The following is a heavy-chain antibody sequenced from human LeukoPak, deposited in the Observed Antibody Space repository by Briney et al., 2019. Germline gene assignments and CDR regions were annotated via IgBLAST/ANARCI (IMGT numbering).Heavy chain of an antibody. Sequence: PGGSLRLSCAGSGFTFSDFWMTWVRQTPGKGLEWIGEINHSGSTNYNPSLKSRVTISVDTSKNQFSLKLSSVTAADTAVYYCARNPATFSGYYGGLDYWGQGTLVTVSS. CDR2: INHSGST. V-gene: IGHV4-34*01. D-gene: IGHD3-22*01. J-gene: IGHJ4*02. CDR1: GFTFSDFW. CDR3: ARNPATFSGYYGGLDY.